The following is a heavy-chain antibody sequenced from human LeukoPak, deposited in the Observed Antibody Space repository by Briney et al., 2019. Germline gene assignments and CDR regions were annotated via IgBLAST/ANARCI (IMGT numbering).Heavy chain of an antibody. CDR3: ARGYGSGTNYYYMDV. CDR2: INPSGGST. Sequence: RASVKVSCKASGYTFTSYYMHWVQQAPGQGLEWMGIINPSGGSTSYAQKFQGRVTMTRDTSTSTVYMELSSLRSEDTAVYYCARGYGSGTNYYYMDVWGKGTTVTVSS. CDR1: GYTFTSYY. D-gene: IGHD3-10*01. J-gene: IGHJ6*03. V-gene: IGHV1-46*01.